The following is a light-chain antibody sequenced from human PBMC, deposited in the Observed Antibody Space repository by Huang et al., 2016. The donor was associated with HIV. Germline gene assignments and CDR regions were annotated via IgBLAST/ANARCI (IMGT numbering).Light chain of an antibody. J-gene: IGKJ2*01. CDR1: QTLVHGDGTTY. V-gene: IGKV2-24*01. Sequence: EIVMTQRPHSLPVALGQVASISCRSSQTLVHGDGTTYLSWLHQRPGQPPRLLIYAVSNRFSGVPGRISGSGAGTDFTLTISRVQPEDVGFYFCAQATQFPFTFGQGTKLEI. CDR3: AQATQFPFT. CDR2: AVS.